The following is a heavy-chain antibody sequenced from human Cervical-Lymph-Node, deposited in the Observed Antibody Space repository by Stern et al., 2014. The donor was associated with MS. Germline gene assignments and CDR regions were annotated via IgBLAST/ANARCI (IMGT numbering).Heavy chain of an antibody. CDR1: GYTFTSYY. J-gene: IGHJ4*02. V-gene: IGHV1-46*01. Sequence: QVQLVQSGAEVKKPGASVKVSCKAYGYTFTSYYMHWVRQAPGQGLEWMGIINPSCGSTSYAQKFQGRVTMTRDTSTSTVYMELSSLRSEDTAVYYCARGDAGTLWYYWGQGTLVTVSS. CDR3: ARGDAGTLWYY. D-gene: IGHD6-13*01. CDR2: INPSCGST.